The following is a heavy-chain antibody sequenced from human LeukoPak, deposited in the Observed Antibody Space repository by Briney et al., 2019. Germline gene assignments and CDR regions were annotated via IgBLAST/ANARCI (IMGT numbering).Heavy chain of an antibody. CDR3: SGRSGFSSIY. J-gene: IGHJ4*02. CDR1: GFSFSTHW. CDR2: IKPDGSDR. D-gene: IGHD6-19*01. V-gene: IGHV3-7*01. Sequence: PGGSLRLSCAASGFSFSTHWMNWVRQASGGGLEWLANIKPDGSDRYYVDSVRGRFTISRDNAKNLVYLQIDSLRTEDTGVYYCSGRSGFSSIYWGQGTLVKVSS.